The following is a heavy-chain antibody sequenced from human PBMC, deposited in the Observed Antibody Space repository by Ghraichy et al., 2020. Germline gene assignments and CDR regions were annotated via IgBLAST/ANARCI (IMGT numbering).Heavy chain of an antibody. CDR3: ASLPSRTVSYPFDY. CDR1: GFTFSSYA. CDR2: TSGSGGST. V-gene: IGHV3-23*01. D-gene: IGHD4-17*01. J-gene: IGHJ4*02. Sequence: GESLNISCAASGFTFSSYAMSWVRQAPGKGLEWVSATSGSGGSTYYADSVRGRFTISRDNSKNTLYLQMNSLRAEDTAVYYCASLPSRTVSYPFDYWGQGTMVTVSS.